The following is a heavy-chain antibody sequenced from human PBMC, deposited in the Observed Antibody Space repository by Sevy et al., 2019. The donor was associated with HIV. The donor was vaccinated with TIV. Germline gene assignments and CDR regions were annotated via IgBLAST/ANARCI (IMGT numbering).Heavy chain of an antibody. V-gene: IGHV3-49*03. J-gene: IGHJ1*01. CDR1: GFTFGDYA. Sequence: GGSLRLSCTASGFTFGDYAMSWFRQAPGKGLEWVGFIRSKAYGGTTEYAASVKGRFTISRDDSKSIAYLQMNSLKTEDTAVYYCTRLIAAATEYFQHWGQSTLVTVSS. D-gene: IGHD6-13*01. CDR3: TRLIAAATEYFQH. CDR2: IRSKAYGGTT.